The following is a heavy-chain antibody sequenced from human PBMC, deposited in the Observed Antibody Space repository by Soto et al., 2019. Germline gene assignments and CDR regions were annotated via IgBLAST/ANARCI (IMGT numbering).Heavy chain of an antibody. D-gene: IGHD4-4*01. CDR1: GGSISSGDYY. CDR3: ARGNGWDFSKWFAP. V-gene: IGHV4-30-4*01. J-gene: IGHJ5*02. CDR2: IYYSGST. Sequence: QVQLQESGPGLVKPSQTLSLTCTVSGGSISSGDYYWSWIRQPPGKGLEWIGYIYYSGSTYYNPSLKRRVTLSVDTSKNQFALKLSSVTAADTAVYYCARGNGWDFSKWFAPWGQGTLVTVSS.